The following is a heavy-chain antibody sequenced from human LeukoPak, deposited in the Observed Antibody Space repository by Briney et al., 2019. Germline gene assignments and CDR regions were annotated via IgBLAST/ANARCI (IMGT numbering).Heavy chain of an antibody. D-gene: IGHD3-22*01. Sequence: SVKVSCKASGGTFSSYAISWVRQAPGQGLEWMGGIIPIFGTANYAQKFQGRVTITADESTSTAYMELSSLRSEDTAVYYCARASPISPHYYDSSGYYLAIFDYWGQGTLVTVSS. J-gene: IGHJ4*02. CDR2: IIPIFGTA. CDR1: GGTFSSYA. V-gene: IGHV1-69*13. CDR3: ARASPISPHYYDSSGYYLAIFDY.